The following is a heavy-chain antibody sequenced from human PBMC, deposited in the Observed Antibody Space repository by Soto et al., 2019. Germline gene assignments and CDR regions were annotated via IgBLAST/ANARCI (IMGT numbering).Heavy chain of an antibody. Sequence: GGSLRLSCAASGLTVGSLYMSWVSQATGKGLEWVSVIYSGGSTYYADSVKGRFTISSDNCKNTLYLQMNILRAEDTAVYYCARSPMYSSGWYAREGRYYYYMGVWGKGTTVTVSS. CDR2: IYSGGST. CDR3: ARSPMYSSGWYAREGRYYYYMGV. J-gene: IGHJ6*03. D-gene: IGHD6-19*01. CDR1: GLTVGSLY. V-gene: IGHV3-66*01.